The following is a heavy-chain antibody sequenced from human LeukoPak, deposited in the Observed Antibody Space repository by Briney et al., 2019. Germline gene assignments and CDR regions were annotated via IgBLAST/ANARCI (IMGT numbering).Heavy chain of an antibody. J-gene: IGHJ4*02. CDR3: ATSVVVVAATQNFDY. CDR1: GYTLTELS. V-gene: IGHV1-24*01. Sequence: GASVKVSCKVSGYTLTELSMHWVRQAPGKGLEWMGGFDPEDGETIYAQKFQGRVTMTEDTSTDTAYMELSSLRSEDTAVYYCATSVVVVAATQNFDYWGQGTLVTVSS. D-gene: IGHD2-15*01. CDR2: FDPEDGET.